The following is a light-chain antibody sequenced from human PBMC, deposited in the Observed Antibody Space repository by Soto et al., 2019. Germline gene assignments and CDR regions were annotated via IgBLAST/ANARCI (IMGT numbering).Light chain of an antibody. CDR2: EVS. CDR3: QQRSDWPLT. J-gene: IGKJ5*01. Sequence: EIVMTQAPATLSVSPGEGATLSCRASQRVSTNLAWYQQKPGQAPRFLIYEVSNRASGIPARFSGSGAETDLTLTISSLEPEDFAVYYCQQRSDWPLTFGQGTRLEIK. V-gene: IGKV3-11*01. CDR1: QRVSTN.